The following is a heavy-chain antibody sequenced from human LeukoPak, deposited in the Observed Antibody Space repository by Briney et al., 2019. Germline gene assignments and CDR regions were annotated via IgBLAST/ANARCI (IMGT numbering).Heavy chain of an antibody. CDR3: ARQRGKMRYFDFVALDY. J-gene: IGHJ4*02. D-gene: IGHD3-9*01. CDR2: IYSGGST. CDR1: GGSISSSSYH. V-gene: IGHV4-39*01. Sequence: SETLSLTCTVSGGSISSSSYHWGWIRQPPGKGLEWIGTIYSGGSTYYNPSLKTRVTISRDTSNNQFFLKLNSVTAADTAVYYCARQRGKMRYFDFVALDYWGQGTLVTVSS.